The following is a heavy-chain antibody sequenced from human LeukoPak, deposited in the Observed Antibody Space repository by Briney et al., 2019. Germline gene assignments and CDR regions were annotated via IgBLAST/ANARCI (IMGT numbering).Heavy chain of an antibody. Sequence: PGGSLRLSCAASGFTFSSYAMSWVRQAPGKGLEWVSAISGSGGSTYYADSVKGRFTISRDNAKNSLYLQMNSLRSEDTAVYFCARGHYGLDNWGQGTLVTVSS. CDR3: ARGHYGLDN. V-gene: IGHV3-23*01. D-gene: IGHD4-17*01. J-gene: IGHJ4*02. CDR1: GFTFSSYA. CDR2: ISGSGGST.